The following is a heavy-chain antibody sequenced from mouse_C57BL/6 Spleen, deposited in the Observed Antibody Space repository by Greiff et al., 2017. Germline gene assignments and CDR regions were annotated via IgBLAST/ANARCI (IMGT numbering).Heavy chain of an antibody. V-gene: IGHV1-72*01. J-gene: IGHJ3*01. D-gene: IGHD2-3*01. Sequence: QVQLQQPGAELVKPGASVKLSCKASGYTFTSYWMHWVKQRPGRGLEWIGRLDPKSGGIKYTEKFKSKATLTVDKPSRTAYMQLSSLTSQDSAVYYCASSFCDAGFAYWGQGTLVTVSA. CDR3: ASSFCDAGFAY. CDR1: GYTFTSYW. CDR2: LDPKSGGI.